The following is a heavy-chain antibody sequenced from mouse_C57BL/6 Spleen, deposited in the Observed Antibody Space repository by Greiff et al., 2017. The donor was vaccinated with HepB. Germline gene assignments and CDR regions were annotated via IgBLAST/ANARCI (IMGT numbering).Heavy chain of an antibody. V-gene: IGHV2-2*01. D-gene: IGHD1-1*01. CDR2: IWSGGST. CDR3: ARNQDLRYGPYFGY. Sequence: QVQLKQSGPGLVQPSQSLSISCTASGFSLTSYGVHWVRQSPGKGLEWLGGIWSGGSTDYNAAFISRLSISKDNSKCRVFFKKNSLQADDTAIYYCARNQDLRYGPYFGYWGQGTTLTVSS. CDR1: GFSLTSYG. J-gene: IGHJ2*01.